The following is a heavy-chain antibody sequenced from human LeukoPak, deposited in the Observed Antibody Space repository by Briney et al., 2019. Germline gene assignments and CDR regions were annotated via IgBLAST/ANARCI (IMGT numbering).Heavy chain of an antibody. V-gene: IGHV4-34*01. CDR3: ARDGAIEMATIVNYFDY. CDR2: INHSGST. J-gene: IGHJ4*02. D-gene: IGHD5-24*01. CDR1: GGSFSGYY. Sequence: SETLSLTCAVYGGSFSGYYWSWIRQPPGKGLEWIGEINHSGSTNYNPSLKSRVTISVDTSKNQFSLKLSSVTAADTAVYYCARDGAIEMATIVNYFDYWGQGTLVTVSS.